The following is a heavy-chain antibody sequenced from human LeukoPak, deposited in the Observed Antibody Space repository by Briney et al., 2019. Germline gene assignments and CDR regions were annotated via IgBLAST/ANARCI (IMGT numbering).Heavy chain of an antibody. J-gene: IGHJ3*02. CDR1: GFIFSNYR. CDR3: ARSGSIDAFDI. V-gene: IGHV3-48*04. D-gene: IGHD1-26*01. Sequence: PGGSLRLSCAGSGFIFSNYRMNWVRQAPGKGLEWVSYISSSGSTIYYADSVKGRFTISRDNAKNSLYLQMNSLRAEDTAVYYCARSGSIDAFDIWGQGTMVTVSS. CDR2: ISSSGSTI.